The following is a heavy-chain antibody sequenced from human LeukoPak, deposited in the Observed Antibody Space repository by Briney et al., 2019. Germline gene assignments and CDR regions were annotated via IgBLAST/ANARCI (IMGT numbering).Heavy chain of an antibody. J-gene: IGHJ5*02. V-gene: IGHV3-74*01. CDR1: GFTFSSYW. CDR2: INSDGSST. D-gene: IGHD6-13*01. CDR3: ARECSSSWYLSINWFDP. Sequence: PGGSLRLSCAASGFTFSSYWMHWVRQAPGKGLVWVSRINSDGSSTSYADSVKGRFTISGDNAKNTLYLQMNSLRAEDTAVYYCARECSSSWYLSINWFDPWGQGTLVTVSS.